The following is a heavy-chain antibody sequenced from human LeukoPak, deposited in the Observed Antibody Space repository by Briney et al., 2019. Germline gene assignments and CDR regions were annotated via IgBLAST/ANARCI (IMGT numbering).Heavy chain of an antibody. CDR3: ARETIFGVVIKSYYMDV. D-gene: IGHD3-3*01. V-gene: IGHV1-46*01. J-gene: IGHJ6*03. CDR1: GYTFTSYY. Sequence: GASVKVSCKASGYTFTSYYMHWVRQAPGQGLEWMGIINPSGGSTSYAQKFQGRVTMTRDTSTSTVYMELSSLRSEDTAVYYCARETIFGVVIKSYYMDVWGKGTTVTVSS. CDR2: INPSGGST.